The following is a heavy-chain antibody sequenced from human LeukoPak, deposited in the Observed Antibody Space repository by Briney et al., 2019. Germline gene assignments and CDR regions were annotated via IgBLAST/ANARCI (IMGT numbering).Heavy chain of an antibody. J-gene: IGHJ4*02. V-gene: IGHV3-48*01. CDR3: TGDLSMIFGGVNFDS. D-gene: IGHD3-16*01. CDR1: GFTFSSYS. CDR2: ISTTGTNT. Sequence: GGSLRLSCAASGFTFSSYSMDWVRQAPGKGPEWVSYISTTGTNTHYADSVKGRFTISRDNAKNSVDLHLSSLRAEDTAVYYCTGDLSMIFGGVNFDSWGQGTLVTVSS.